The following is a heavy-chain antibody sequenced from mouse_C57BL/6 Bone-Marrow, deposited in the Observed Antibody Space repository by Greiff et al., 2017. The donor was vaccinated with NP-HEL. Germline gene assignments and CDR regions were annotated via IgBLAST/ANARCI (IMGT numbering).Heavy chain of an antibody. D-gene: IGHD2-5*01. J-gene: IGHJ1*03. CDR3: ARSLYSNRYWYFDV. CDR1: GIDFSRYW. CDR2: INPDSSTI. Sequence: EVKLLESGGGLVQPGGSLKLSCAASGIDFSRYWMSWVRRAPGKGLEWIGEINPDSSTINYAPSLKDKFIISRDNAKNTLYLQMSKVRSEDTALYYCARSLYSNRYWYFDVWGTGTTVTVSS. V-gene: IGHV4-1*01.